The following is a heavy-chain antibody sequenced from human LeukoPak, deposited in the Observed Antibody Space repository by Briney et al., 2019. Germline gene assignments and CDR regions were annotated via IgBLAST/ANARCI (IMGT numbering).Heavy chain of an antibody. CDR2: INSNSTDT. J-gene: IGHJ1*01. Sequence: ASVKVSCKTSGYSFIDYYIHWVRQAPGQGLEWMGWINSNSTDTNYAQNFQGRVTMTRDTSISTAYMELSRLRSDDTALYYCARIGISARGTNFHHWGQGTLVTVSS. V-gene: IGHV1-2*02. CDR1: GYSFIDYY. CDR3: ARIGISARGTNFHH. D-gene: IGHD6-13*01.